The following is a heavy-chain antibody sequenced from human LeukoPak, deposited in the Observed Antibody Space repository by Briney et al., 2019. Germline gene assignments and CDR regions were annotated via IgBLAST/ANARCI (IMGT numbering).Heavy chain of an antibody. CDR1: GGSISSSNW. Sequence: SETLSLTCAVSGGSISSSNWWSWIRQPPGKGLEWIGYIYYSGSTNYNPSLKSRATISVDTSKNQFSLKLSSVTAADTAVYYCAANWDPVDYWGQGTLVTVSS. CDR3: AANWDPVDY. V-gene: IGHV4-61*01. CDR2: IYYSGST. J-gene: IGHJ4*02. D-gene: IGHD1-26*01.